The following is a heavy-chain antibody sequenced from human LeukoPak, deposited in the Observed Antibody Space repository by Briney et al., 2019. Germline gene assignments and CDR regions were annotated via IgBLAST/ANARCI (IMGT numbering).Heavy chain of an antibody. D-gene: IGHD2-21*02. CDR1: GYTFTSYY. V-gene: IGHV1-46*01. J-gene: IGHJ4*02. CDR2: INPSDGST. Sequence: ASVTVSCKASGYTFTSYYMHWVRQAPGQGLEWLGIINPSDGSTDYAQKFQGRVTMTRDMSTSTVYMELSSLRSEDTAGYYCARGICGGDCYCDYWGQGTLVTVSS. CDR3: ARGICGGDCYCDY.